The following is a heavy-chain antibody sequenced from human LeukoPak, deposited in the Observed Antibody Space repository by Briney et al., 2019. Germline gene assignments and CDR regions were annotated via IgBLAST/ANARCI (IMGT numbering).Heavy chain of an antibody. CDR2: INWNGGST. CDR3: AKGGYYYDSSAQDY. D-gene: IGHD3-22*01. Sequence: GGSLRLSCAASGFTFDDYGMSWVRQAPGKGLELVSGINWNGGSTGYADSVKGRFTISRDNSKNTLYLQMNSLRAEDTAVYYCAKGGYYYDSSAQDYWGQGTLVTVSS. V-gene: IGHV3-20*04. J-gene: IGHJ4*02. CDR1: GFTFDDYG.